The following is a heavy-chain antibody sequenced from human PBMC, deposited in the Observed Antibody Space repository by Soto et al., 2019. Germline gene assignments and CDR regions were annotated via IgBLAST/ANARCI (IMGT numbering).Heavy chain of an antibody. V-gene: IGHV4-39*01. CDR3: AKTGFWSDYRVADY. D-gene: IGHD3-3*01. Sequence: SETLSLTCTVSGGSISSGSSYWGWIRQPPGKGLEWIGSMHYSGSTYYNPSLKSRITISVDTSKNQLSLRLSSVTAADTAVYFCAKTGFWSDYRVADYWGQGTLVTVSS. J-gene: IGHJ4*02. CDR2: MHYSGST. CDR1: GGSISSGSSY.